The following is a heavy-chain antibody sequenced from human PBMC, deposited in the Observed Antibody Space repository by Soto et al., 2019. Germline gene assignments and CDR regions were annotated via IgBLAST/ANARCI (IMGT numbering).Heavy chain of an antibody. CDR1: GYTFTSYG. V-gene: IGHV1-18*01. CDR3: AREKKAYYGSGSYGIFDY. J-gene: IGHJ4*02. Sequence: GASVKVSCKASGYTFTSYGISWVRQAPGQGLEWMGWISAYNGNTNYAQKLQGRVTMTTDTSTSTAYMELRSLRSDDTAVYYCAREKKAYYGSGSYGIFDYWGQGTLVTVSS. D-gene: IGHD3-10*01. CDR2: ISAYNGNT.